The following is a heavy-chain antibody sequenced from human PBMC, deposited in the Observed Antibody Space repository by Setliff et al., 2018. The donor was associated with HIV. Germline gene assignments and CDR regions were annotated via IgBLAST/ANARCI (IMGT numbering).Heavy chain of an antibody. J-gene: IGHJ6*03. CDR1: RFTFSSYA. V-gene: IGHV3-48*03. CDR2: ISSSGSTI. D-gene: IGHD6-19*01. Sequence: PGGSLRLSCAASRFTFSSYAMSWVRQAPGKGLEWVSFISSSGSTIYYAGSVKGRFTVSRDNAKNSLYLQMNSLRVEDTAVYYCASWSPLPLYSSGWWSYYYMDVWGKGTTVTVSS. CDR3: ASWSPLPLYSSGWWSYYYMDV.